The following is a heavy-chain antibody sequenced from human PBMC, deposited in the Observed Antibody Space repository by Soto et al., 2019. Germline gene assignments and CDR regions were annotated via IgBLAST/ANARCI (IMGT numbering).Heavy chain of an antibody. D-gene: IGHD5-12*01. Sequence: PGGSLRLSCAASGFTFSSYAMHWVRQAPGKGLEWVAVISYDGSNKYYADSVKGRFTISRDNSKNTLYLQMNSLRAEDTAVYYCARDPGATEDSGWGQGTLVTVSS. J-gene: IGHJ4*02. CDR1: GFTFSSYA. V-gene: IGHV3-30-3*01. CDR3: ARDPGATEDSG. CDR2: ISYDGSNK.